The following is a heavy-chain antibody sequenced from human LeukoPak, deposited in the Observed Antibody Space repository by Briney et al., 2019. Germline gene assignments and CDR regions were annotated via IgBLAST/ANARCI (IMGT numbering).Heavy chain of an antibody. J-gene: IGHJ4*02. V-gene: IGHV3-23*01. D-gene: IGHD3-22*01. CDR2: ISGSGDTT. CDR1: GFTFSSYG. Sequence: PGGSLRLSCAASGFTFSSYGINWVRQAPGKGLEWVSAISGSGDTTYYTDSVKGRFTISRDNSRNTLYLQMNSLRAEDTAVYYCAKRGYYDGSAYQPLDYWGQGTLVTVSS. CDR3: AKRGYYDGSAYQPLDY.